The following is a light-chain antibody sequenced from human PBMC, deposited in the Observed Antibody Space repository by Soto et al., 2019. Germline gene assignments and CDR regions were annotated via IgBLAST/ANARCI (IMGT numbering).Light chain of an antibody. V-gene: IGKV3-20*01. CDR3: QQYGNSPLT. CDR2: GAS. J-gene: IGKJ4*01. Sequence: EIVMTQSPATLSVSPGESATLSCRASQTISSTYLAWYQKKPGQAPRLLIYGASGRATGIPDRFSGSGSGTDFTLTISRLEPEDFEVYYCQQYGNSPLTFGGGTKVDIK. CDR1: QTISSTY.